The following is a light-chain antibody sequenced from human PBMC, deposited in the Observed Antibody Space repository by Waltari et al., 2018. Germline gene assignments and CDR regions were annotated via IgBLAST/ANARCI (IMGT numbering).Light chain of an antibody. CDR2: GSS. Sequence: EILLTQSPGTLSLSPGERATRSCRAGQSVGRSLAWYQQKPGQPPRLLIYGSSNRATGTPDRFSGGGSGTDFSLTISRLEPEDVAVYYCQHYVSLPVTFGQGTKVEIK. V-gene: IGKV3-20*01. CDR3: QHYVSLPVT. CDR1: QSVGRS. J-gene: IGKJ1*01.